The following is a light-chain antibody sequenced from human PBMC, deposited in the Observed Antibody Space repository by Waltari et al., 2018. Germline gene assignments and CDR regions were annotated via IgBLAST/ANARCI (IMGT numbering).Light chain of an antibody. CDR2: VNSDGRH. Sequence: QLVVTQSPSASAPLGASAKLTCTLSSVHSSNVIAWLQQRPEKGPRYLMKVNSDGRHSKGDEIPDRFSGSSSGAERYRTVSSLQSDDEADYYCETGGHGTWVFGGGTKLTVL. CDR1: SVHSSNV. J-gene: IGLJ3*02. CDR3: ETGGHGTWV. V-gene: IGLV4-69*01.